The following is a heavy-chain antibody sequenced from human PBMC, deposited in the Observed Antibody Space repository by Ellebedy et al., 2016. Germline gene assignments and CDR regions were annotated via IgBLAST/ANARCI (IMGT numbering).Heavy chain of an antibody. CDR2: IIPILGIA. D-gene: IGHD1-1*01. J-gene: IGHJ4*02. CDR1: GGTFSSYA. CDR3: ARDSPHTELEDY. V-gene: IGHV1-69*04. Sequence: ASVKVSCKASGGTFSSYAISWVRQAPGQGLEWMGRIIPILGIANYAQKFQGRVTITADKSTSTAYMELSSLRSEDTAVYYCARDSPHTELEDYWGQGTLVTVSS.